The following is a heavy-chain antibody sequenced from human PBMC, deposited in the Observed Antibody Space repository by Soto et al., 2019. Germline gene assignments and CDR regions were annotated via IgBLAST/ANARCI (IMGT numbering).Heavy chain of an antibody. CDR2: IKQDGSEK. CDR3: ARDDDTAMVPYYYYGMDV. CDR1: GFTFSSYW. Sequence: LRLSCAASGFTFSSYWMSWVRQAPGKGLEWVANIKQDGSEKYYVDSVKGRFTISRDNAKNSLYLQMNSLRAEDTAVYYCARDDDTAMVPYYYYGMDVWGQGTTVTVSS. D-gene: IGHD5-18*01. V-gene: IGHV3-7*03. J-gene: IGHJ6*02.